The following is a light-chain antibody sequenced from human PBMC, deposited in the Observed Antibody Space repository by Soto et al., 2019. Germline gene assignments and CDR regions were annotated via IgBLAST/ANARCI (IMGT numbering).Light chain of an antibody. CDR1: QSVSSSY. V-gene: IGKV3-20*01. CDR3: QQYGSSALT. Sequence: EIVLTQSPGTLSLSPGERATLSCRASQSVSSSYLVWYQPRPGQPPRLLIYGTSNRAAGIPDRFTGTGSGTDFTLTIDRLEPEDSAVYYCQQYGSSALTFGGGTKVEIK. CDR2: GTS. J-gene: IGKJ4*01.